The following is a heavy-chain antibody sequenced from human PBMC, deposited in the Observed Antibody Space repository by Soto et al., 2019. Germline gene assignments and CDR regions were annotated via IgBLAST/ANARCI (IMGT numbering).Heavy chain of an antibody. V-gene: IGHV4-31*03. J-gene: IGHJ4*02. CDR3: ARGHDPIVNYYFDY. CDR2: IYYSGST. Sequence: QVQLQESGPGLVKPTQTLSLTCTVSGGSISSGDYYWSWIRQHPGKGLEWIGYIYYSGSTYYNPSLKSRVTISVDTSKNQFSLKLSSVTAADTAVYYCARGHDPIVNYYFDYWGQGTLVTVSS. D-gene: IGHD1-20*01. CDR1: GGSISSGDYY.